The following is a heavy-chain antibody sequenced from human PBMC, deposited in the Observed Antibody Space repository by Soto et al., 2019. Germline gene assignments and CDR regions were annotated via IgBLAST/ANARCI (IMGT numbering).Heavy chain of an antibody. CDR3: ARVGYAGYSSSGGDDY. CDR1: GGTFSSYA. CDR2: IIPIFGTA. V-gene: IGHV1-69*01. D-gene: IGHD6-13*01. Sequence: QVQLVQSGAEVKKPGSSVNVSCKASGGTFSSYAISWVRQAPGQGLEWMGGIIPIFGTANYAQKFQGRVTITADESTSTAYMELSSMRSEDTAVYYCARVGYAGYSSSGGDDYWGQGTLVTVS. J-gene: IGHJ4*02.